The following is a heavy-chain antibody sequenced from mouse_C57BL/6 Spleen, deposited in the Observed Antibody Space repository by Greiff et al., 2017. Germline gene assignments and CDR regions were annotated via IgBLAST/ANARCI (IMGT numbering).Heavy chain of an antibody. J-gene: IGHJ3*01. D-gene: IGHD3-2*02. CDR2: IDPSDSET. V-gene: IGHV1-52*01. CDR1: GYTFTSYW. CDR3: ARSAAQVPAWFAY. Sequence: QVHVKQPGAELVRPGSSVKLSCKASGYTFTSYWMHWVKQRPIQGLEWIGNIDPSDSETHYNQKFKDKATLTVDKSSSTAYMQLSSLTSEDSAVYFCARSAAQVPAWFAYWGQGTLVTVSA.